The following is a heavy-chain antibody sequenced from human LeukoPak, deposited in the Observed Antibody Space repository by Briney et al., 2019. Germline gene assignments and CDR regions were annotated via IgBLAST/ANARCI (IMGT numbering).Heavy chain of an antibody. J-gene: IGHJ5*02. Sequence: GGSLRLSCAASGFTFSSYSMNWVRQAPGKGLEWVSSISSSSSYIYYADSVKGRSTISRDNAKNSMYLQMNSLRAEDTAVYYCAWFWRGYLRFDPWGQGTLVAVSS. CDR1: GFTFSSYS. CDR3: AWFWRGYLRFDP. D-gene: IGHD3-3*01. V-gene: IGHV3-21*01. CDR2: ISSSSSYI.